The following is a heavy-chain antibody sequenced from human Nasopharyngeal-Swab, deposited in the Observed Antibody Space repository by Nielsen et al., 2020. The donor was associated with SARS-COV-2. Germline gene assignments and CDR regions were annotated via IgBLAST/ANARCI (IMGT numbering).Heavy chain of an antibody. V-gene: IGHV3-21*01. CDR1: GFTFSGYS. CDR2: ISSSSSYI. CDR3: ARDHVLPDAFDI. J-gene: IGHJ3*02. D-gene: IGHD3-10*01. Sequence: LSLTCAASGFTFSGYSMNWVRQAPGKGLEWVSSISSSSSYIYYADSVKGRFTISRDNAKNSLYLQMNSLRAEDTAVYYCARDHVLPDAFDIWGQGTMVTVSS.